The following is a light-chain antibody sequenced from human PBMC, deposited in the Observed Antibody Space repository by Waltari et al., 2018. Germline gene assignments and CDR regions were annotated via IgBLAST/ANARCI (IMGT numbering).Light chain of an antibody. CDR3: LQDYLYPWT. CDR2: AAS. CDR1: QDIRDD. J-gene: IGKJ1*01. Sequence: AIQMTQSPSSLSASVRDSVTITCRASQDIRDDLGWYQQKPGKAPNLLIYAASTCQSGVPSRFSGSGSGTDFTLTINSLQPEDFATYYCLQDYLYPWTFGQGTKVEI. V-gene: IGKV1-6*01.